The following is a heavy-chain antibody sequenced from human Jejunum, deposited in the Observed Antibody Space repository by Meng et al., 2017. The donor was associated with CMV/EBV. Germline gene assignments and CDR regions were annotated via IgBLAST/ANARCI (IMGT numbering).Heavy chain of an antibody. CDR3: TTLYGDSIS. Sequence: VHVTGAGPGLGKPSGTLSLTCDVSGGSIRNDQWWSWVRQAPGKGLEWIGEIYHSGRTNYNPSVKSRVSMSVDKSQNHFSLRLSSVTAADTAVYYCTTLYGDSISWGQGTLVTVSS. V-gene: IGHV4-4*02. J-gene: IGHJ4*02. CDR2: IYHSGRT. D-gene: IGHD4-17*01. CDR1: GGSIRNDQW.